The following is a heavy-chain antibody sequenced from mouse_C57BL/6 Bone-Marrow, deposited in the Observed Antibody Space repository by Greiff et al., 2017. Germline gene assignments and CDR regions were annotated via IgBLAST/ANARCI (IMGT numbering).Heavy chain of an antibody. D-gene: IGHD1-1*01. V-gene: IGHV1-81*01. CDR3: ARNREGYITTVVADY. CDR2: IYPRSGNT. CDR1: GYTFTSYG. J-gene: IGHJ2*01. Sequence: VKLVESGAELARPGASVKLSCKASGYTFTSYGISWVQQRTGQGLEWIGEIYPRSGNTYYNETFKGKATLTADKSSSTAYMGLRSLTSEDSAGYFCARNREGYITTVVADYWGQGTTLTVSS.